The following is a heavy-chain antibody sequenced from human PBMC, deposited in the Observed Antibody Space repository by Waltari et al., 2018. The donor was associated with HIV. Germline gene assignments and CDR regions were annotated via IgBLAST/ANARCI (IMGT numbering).Heavy chain of an antibody. CDR2: INDGGII. D-gene: IGHD2-2*01. V-gene: IGHV4-34*01. J-gene: IGHJ5*02. CDR3: ARGPEGYQLLGNWFDP. CDR1: GGSFSNHY. Sequence: QVHLQEWGAGLVKPSETLSLTCSVYGGSFSNHYWSWIRQPPGKGLEWIGEINDGGIINHSPALKSRINISVDRSEKQISLKFNSVTAADTAVYYCARGPEGYQLLGNWFDPWGQGALVTVSS.